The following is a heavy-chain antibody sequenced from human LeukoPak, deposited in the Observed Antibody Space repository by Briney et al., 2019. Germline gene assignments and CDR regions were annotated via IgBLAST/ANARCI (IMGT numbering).Heavy chain of an antibody. CDR2: INPSGGST. CDR1: GYTFTIYY. V-gene: IGHV1-46*01. J-gene: IGHJ5*02. D-gene: IGHD3-3*01. CDR3: ASERLRFLEWLSNTRNWFDP. Sequence: ASVKVSCKASGYTFTIYYMHWVRQAPGQGLEWMGIINPSGGSTSYAQKFQGRVTMTRDTSTSTVYMELSSLRSEDTAVYYCASERLRFLEWLSNTRNWFDPWGQGTLVTVSS.